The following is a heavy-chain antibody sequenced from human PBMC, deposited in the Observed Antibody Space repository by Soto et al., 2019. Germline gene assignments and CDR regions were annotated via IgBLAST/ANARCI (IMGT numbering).Heavy chain of an antibody. CDR1: GFTFSSCS. CDR3: ARPWGHYYYYYYMDV. D-gene: IGHD7-27*01. V-gene: IGHV3-21*01. Sequence: EVQLVESGGGLVKPGGSLRLSCAASGFTFSSCSMNWVRQAPGKGLEWVSSISSSSSYIYYADSVKGRFTISRDNAKNSLYLQMNSLRAEDTAVYYCARPWGHYYYYYYMDVWGKGTTVTVSS. CDR2: ISSSSSYI. J-gene: IGHJ6*03.